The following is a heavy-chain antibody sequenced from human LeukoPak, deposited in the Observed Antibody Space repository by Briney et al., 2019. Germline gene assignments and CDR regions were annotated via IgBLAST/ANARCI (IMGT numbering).Heavy chain of an antibody. J-gene: IGHJ4*02. CDR3: AAVSVDYGDSSFDF. V-gene: IGHV3-15*01. D-gene: IGHD4-17*01. Sequence: KSGGSLRLSCAASGFTFCNAWMSWVRKAPGKGLEWVGRIKSKTDGGTTDYAEPAKGRFTISRDDSKKTLYLQMNSRKTEDTALYYCAAVSVDYGDSSFDFWGQGTLVTVSS. CDR2: IKSKTDGGTT. CDR1: GFTFCNAW.